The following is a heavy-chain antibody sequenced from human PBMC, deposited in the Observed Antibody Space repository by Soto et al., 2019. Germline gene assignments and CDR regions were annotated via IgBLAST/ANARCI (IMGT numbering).Heavy chain of an antibody. V-gene: IGHV3-15*01. Sequence: PGGSLRLSCAASGFTFSIAWMNWVRQAPGKGLEWVGRVKSKTDGGTTDYVAPVKGRFTISRDDSKNTLYLQMNSLKTEDTAVYYCTSERWHEYFDLWGRGTLVTVSS. CDR1: GFTFSIAW. D-gene: IGHD2-15*01. J-gene: IGHJ2*01. CDR3: TSERWHEYFDL. CDR2: VKSKTDGGTT.